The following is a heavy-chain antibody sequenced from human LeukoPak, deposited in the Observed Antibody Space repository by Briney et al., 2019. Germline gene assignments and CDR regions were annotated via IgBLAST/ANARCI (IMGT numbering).Heavy chain of an antibody. J-gene: IGHJ4*02. V-gene: IGHV4-39*07. Sequence: SETLSLTCTVSGGSISSSSYYWGWIRQPPGKGLEWIGSIYYSGSTYHNPSLKSRVTISVDTSKNQFSLKLSSVTAADTAVYYCARMRQQLGTYDYWGQGTLVTVSS. CDR3: ARMRQQLGTYDY. CDR2: IYYSGST. D-gene: IGHD6-13*01. CDR1: GGSISSSSYY.